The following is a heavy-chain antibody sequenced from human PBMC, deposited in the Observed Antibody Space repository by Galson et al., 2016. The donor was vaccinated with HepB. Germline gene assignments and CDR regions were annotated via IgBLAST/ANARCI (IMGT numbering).Heavy chain of an antibody. Sequence: LRLSCAASGFTFSSYGMHWVRQAPGTGLEWVAVIWYDGSNKYYADSVKGRFTISRDNSKNTLYLQMNGLRAEDTAVYYCARGSNYFDYYYYGMDVWGQGTTVTVSS. D-gene: IGHD4-11*01. J-gene: IGHJ6*02. CDR3: ARGSNYFDYYYYGMDV. V-gene: IGHV3-33*01. CDR1: GFTFSSYG. CDR2: IWYDGSNK.